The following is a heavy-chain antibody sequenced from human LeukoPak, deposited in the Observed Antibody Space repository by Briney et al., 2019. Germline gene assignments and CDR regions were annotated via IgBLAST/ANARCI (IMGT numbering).Heavy chain of an antibody. J-gene: IGHJ4*02. Sequence: ASVKVSCKASGYTFMSYGISWVRQAPGQGLEWVGWISAYNDNTNYAQKLQGRVTMTTDTSTSTAYMELRSLRSDDTAVYYCARDEPGYGDYAKQHNQFDYWGQGTLVTVSS. D-gene: IGHD4-17*01. V-gene: IGHV1-18*01. CDR1: GYTFMSYG. CDR2: ISAYNDNT. CDR3: ARDEPGYGDYAKQHNQFDY.